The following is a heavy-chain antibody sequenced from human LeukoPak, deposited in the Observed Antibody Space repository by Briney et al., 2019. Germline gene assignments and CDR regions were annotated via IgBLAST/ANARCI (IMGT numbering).Heavy chain of an antibody. V-gene: IGHV4-34*01. Sequence: SETLSLTCAVYIDSFSNYHWNWIRQTPAKGMEWIGEVNESGGTNISPSLRSRVTISVDTSKNQFSLKLSSVTAADTAVYYCVRAGQGWWELPMGRYWGQGTLVTVSS. D-gene: IGHD1-26*01. CDR1: IDSFSNYH. CDR3: VRAGQGWWELPMGRY. J-gene: IGHJ4*02. CDR2: VNESGGT.